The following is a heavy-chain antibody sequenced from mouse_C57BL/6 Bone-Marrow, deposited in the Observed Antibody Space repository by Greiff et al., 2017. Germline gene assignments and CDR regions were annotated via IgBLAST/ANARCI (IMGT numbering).Heavy chain of an antibody. CDR3: TRGIYYYGSFDY. CDR2: IDPETGGT. D-gene: IGHD1-1*01. Sequence: QVHVKQSGAELVRPGASVTLSCKASGYTFTDYEMHWVKQTPVHGLEWIGAIDPETGGTAYNQKFKGKAILTADKSSSTAYMELRSLTSEDSAVYYCTRGIYYYGSFDYWGQGTTLTLSS. V-gene: IGHV1-15*01. CDR1: GYTFTDYE. J-gene: IGHJ2*01.